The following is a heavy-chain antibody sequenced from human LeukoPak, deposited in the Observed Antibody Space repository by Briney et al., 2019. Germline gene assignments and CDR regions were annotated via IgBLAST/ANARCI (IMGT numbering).Heavy chain of an antibody. CDR2: ISSDGSST. Sequence: GGSLRLSCAASGFTFSRYWMFWVRQAPGKGLMWVSRISSDGSSTTYADPVKGRFTTSRDNAKNTLYLQMNTLRAEDTAEYYCASAIFGVVNNYYAMDVWGQGTTVTVSS. CDR3: ASAIFGVVNNYYAMDV. V-gene: IGHV3-74*01. D-gene: IGHD3-3*01. CDR1: GFTFSRYW. J-gene: IGHJ6*02.